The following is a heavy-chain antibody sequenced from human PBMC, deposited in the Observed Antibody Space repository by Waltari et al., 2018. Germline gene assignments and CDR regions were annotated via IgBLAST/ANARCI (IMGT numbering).Heavy chain of an antibody. CDR1: GFTFSRFA. D-gene: IGHD1-26*01. CDR2: ISGDGDTR. CDR3: AIDGGSYSSH. Sequence: EVHLLESGGGLVQPRGSLRLPCEASGFTFSRFAMGWVRQAPGKGLGWLAGISGDGDTRNDAAFVKGRITISRDNSKNTLFLEMIDLRAEDTALYYCAIDGGSYSSHWGQGTLVTVSS. V-gene: IGHV3-23*01. J-gene: IGHJ4*02.